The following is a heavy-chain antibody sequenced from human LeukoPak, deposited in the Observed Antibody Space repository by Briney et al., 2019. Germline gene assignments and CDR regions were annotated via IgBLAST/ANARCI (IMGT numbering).Heavy chain of an antibody. CDR1: GASIDSHSW. J-gene: IGHJ4*02. CDR2: IYHSGGA. Sequence: SGTLSLTCAVSGASIDSHSWWSWVRRPPGKGLEWIGEIYHSGGANYKPSLKSRVTMSVDTSKNHFSLKLTSVTAADTAVYYCAYNRNFALDNWGQGTLVTVSS. CDR3: AYNRNFALDN. V-gene: IGHV4-4*02. D-gene: IGHD1-14*01.